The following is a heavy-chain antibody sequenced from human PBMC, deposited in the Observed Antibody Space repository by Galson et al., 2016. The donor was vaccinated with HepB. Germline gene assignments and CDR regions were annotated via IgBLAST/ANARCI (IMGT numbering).Heavy chain of an antibody. Sequence: SLRLSCAASGFTFSSYEMIWVRQASGRGLEWVSYISSSGSTIKDADSVKGRFTISRDNAKNSLYLHMNSLTGEDTAVYYCARMFPLYSSGWYVRGDGWFDPWGQGTLVTVSS. CDR3: ARMFPLYSSGWYVRGDGWFDP. J-gene: IGHJ5*02. CDR1: GFTFSSYE. V-gene: IGHV3-48*03. D-gene: IGHD6-19*01. CDR2: ISSSGSTI.